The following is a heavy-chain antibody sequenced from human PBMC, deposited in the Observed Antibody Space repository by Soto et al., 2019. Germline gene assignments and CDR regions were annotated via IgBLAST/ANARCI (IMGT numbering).Heavy chain of an antibody. J-gene: IGHJ4*02. V-gene: IGHV4-61*01. D-gene: IGHD2-15*01. CDR2: ISYTGNT. Sequence: QVQLQESGPGLVKPSETLSVTCIVSGDSVSRGRYFWNWIRQPPGKGLEWIGNISYTGNTNYSPSLKRRVTISLDASKNQFSLNLTSVTAAGPAVYYCANYSSGGYYFDYWGQGILVTVSS. CDR1: GDSVSRGRYF. CDR3: ANYSSGGYYFDY.